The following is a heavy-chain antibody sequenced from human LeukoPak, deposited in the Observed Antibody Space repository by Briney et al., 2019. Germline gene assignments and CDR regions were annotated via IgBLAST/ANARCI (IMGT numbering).Heavy chain of an antibody. CDR3: ARHFRTVWSGYRWDWFDP. V-gene: IGHV4-39*01. D-gene: IGHD3-3*01. J-gene: IGHJ5*02. CDR1: GCSISSSSYY. Sequence: PSETLSLTCTVSGCSISSSSYYWGWIRQPPGKGLESIGSIYYSGSTYYNPSLKSRVTISVDTSKNQFSLKVSSVTAADTAVYYCARHFRTVWSGYRWDWFDPWGQGTLVTVSS. CDR2: IYYSGST.